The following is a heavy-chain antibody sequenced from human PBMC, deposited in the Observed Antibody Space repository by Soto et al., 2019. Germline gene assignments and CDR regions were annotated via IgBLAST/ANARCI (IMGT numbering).Heavy chain of an antibody. CDR2: ITGGGDNT. V-gene: IGHV3-23*01. D-gene: IGHD2-8*01. J-gene: IGHJ4*02. CDR3: AKGGAWHTNGYWDWHFDY. CDR1: GFTFSNYA. Sequence: QAGGSLRLSCATSGFTFSNYAMVWVRQAPGKGLEWVSGITGGGDNTYYADSVQGRFTISRDNSKNSLLLQMDSLTAEDTAVYYCAKGGAWHTNGYWDWHFDYWGQGTLVTVSS.